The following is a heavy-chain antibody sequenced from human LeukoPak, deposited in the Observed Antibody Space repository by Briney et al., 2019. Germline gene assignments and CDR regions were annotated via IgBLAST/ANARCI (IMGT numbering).Heavy chain of an antibody. J-gene: IGHJ6*02. CDR3: ARGPRYCSSTSCYVPPNWGSDRYYYYYGMDV. Sequence: SETLSLTCAVYGGSFSGYYWSWIRQPPGKGLEWIGEINHSGSTNYNPSLKSRVTISVDTSKNQFSPKLSSVTAADTAVYYCARGPRYCSSTSCYVPPNWGSDRYYYYYGMDVWGQGTTVTVSS. CDR2: INHSGST. V-gene: IGHV4-34*01. D-gene: IGHD2-2*01. CDR1: GGSFSGYY.